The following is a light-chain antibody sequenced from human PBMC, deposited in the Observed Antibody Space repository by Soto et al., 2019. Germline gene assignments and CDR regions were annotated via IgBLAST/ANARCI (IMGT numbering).Light chain of an antibody. J-gene: IGKJ4*01. V-gene: IGKV1-5*01. CDR1: QRISSW. CDR2: DAS. Sequence: DIQVTQSPSTLSASVGDRVTISCRASQRISSWLAWYQQKPGKAPKILIYDASNLESGVPSRFSGSGSGTEFTLTISSLQPDDFATYYCQQYNSYSSVTFGGGTKVEIK. CDR3: QQYNSYSSVT.